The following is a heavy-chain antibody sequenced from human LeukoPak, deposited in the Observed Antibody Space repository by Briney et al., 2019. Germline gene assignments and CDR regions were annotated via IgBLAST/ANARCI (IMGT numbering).Heavy chain of an antibody. J-gene: IGHJ4*02. V-gene: IGHV3-48*03. CDR2: ISSSGSTL. CDR3: ARGWGE. CDR1: GFTFSTYT. Sequence: GGSRSLPCAASGFTFSTYTMNWVRQAPGKGLEWVSYISSSGSTLYYADSVKGRFTISRDNAKDSLYLQMNSLRAEDTAVYYCARGWGEGVQGTLVTVSS. D-gene: IGHD3-10*01.